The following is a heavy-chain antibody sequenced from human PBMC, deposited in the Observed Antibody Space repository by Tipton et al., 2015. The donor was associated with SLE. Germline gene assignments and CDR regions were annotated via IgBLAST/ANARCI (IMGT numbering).Heavy chain of an antibody. V-gene: IGHV4-59*11. J-gene: IGHJ6*02. CDR2: IYYSGST. D-gene: IGHD5-18*01. Sequence: TLSLTCTVSGGSISSHYWSWIRQPPGKGLEWIGYIYYSGSTNYNPSLKSRVTISVDTSKNQFSLKLSSVTAADTAVYYCARGHTAMVGSLDYYGMDVWGQGSIFSLSS. CDR1: GGSISSHY. CDR3: ARGHTAMVGSLDYYGMDV.